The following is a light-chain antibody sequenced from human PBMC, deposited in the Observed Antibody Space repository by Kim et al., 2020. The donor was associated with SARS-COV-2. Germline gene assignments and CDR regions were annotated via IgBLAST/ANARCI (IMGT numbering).Light chain of an antibody. J-gene: IGLJ1*01. CDR2: RDN. CDR3: QAWDSSIYV. Sequence: SVSAGQTASITCSGDKLGDKYASWYQQKPGESPVVVIFRDNRRSSGIPERFCGSNSGNTATLTISGTQAMDEADYYCQAWDSSIYVFGTGTKFTVL. CDR1: KLGDKY. V-gene: IGLV3-1*01.